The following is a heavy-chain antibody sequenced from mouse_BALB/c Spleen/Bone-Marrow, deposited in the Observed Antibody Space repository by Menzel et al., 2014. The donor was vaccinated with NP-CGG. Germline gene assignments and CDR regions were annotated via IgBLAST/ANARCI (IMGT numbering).Heavy chain of an antibody. Sequence: VQLVESGPEAVRPGVSVKISCKGSGYTFTDYAMHWVKQSHAKSLEWIGVISTYNGNTNYNQKFKGKATMTVDKSSSTAYMELARLTSEDSAIYYCAREVRAPWYAMDYWGQGTSVTVSS. CDR3: AREVRAPWYAMDY. D-gene: IGHD2-14*01. CDR2: ISTYNGNT. CDR1: GYTFTDYA. J-gene: IGHJ4*01. V-gene: IGHV1-67*01.